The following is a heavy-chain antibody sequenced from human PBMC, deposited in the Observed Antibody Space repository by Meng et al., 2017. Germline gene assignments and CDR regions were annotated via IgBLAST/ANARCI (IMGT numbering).Heavy chain of an antibody. V-gene: IGHV1-69*06. CDR2: CIPIFGTA. CDR3: ARERPCGGDCSGFDY. CDR1: ACTCISSC. Sequence: KPGDSVKSSCNASACTCISSCLSCVRQAPDHGLEWVRVCIPIFGTARFTQKYAGRVTSTADKSTSKSYLRPSSRRSEDTAVDYGARERPCGGDCSGFDYWGQGTLVTVSS. J-gene: IGHJ4*02. D-gene: IGHD2-21*02.